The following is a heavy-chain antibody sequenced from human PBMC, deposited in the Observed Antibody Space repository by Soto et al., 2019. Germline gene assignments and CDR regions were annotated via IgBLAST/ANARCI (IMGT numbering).Heavy chain of an antibody. CDR1: GFTFSRYG. Sequence: QVQLVESGGGVVQPGRSLRLSCAASGFTFSRYGMHWVRQAPGKGLEWVAVVWFDGSQKYYGDSVKGRFTITRDNSKNPPYLEMNSLRAEDTAVYYCARGNYGSGSNYYYGMDVWGQGTTVIVSS. CDR2: VWFDGSQK. V-gene: IGHV3-33*01. J-gene: IGHJ6*02. CDR3: ARGNYGSGSNYYYGMDV. D-gene: IGHD3-10*01.